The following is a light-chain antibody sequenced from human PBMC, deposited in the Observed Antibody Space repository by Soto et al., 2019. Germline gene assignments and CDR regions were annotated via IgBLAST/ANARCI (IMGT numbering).Light chain of an antibody. V-gene: IGKV1-5*01. Sequence: DIQMTQSPSTLSASVGDRVTITCRASQSISNWLAWYQEKPGKAPNVLIYDVAKLQTGVPSRFSGSRSGTEFPLTISRLRPDDFAPYYCQQYDSYPLTFGGGTKVEMK. CDR2: DVA. CDR1: QSISNW. J-gene: IGKJ4*01. CDR3: QQYDSYPLT.